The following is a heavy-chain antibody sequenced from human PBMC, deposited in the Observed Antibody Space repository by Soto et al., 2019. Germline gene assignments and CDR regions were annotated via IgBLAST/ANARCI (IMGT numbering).Heavy chain of an antibody. V-gene: IGHV1-69*13. CDR3: ARDRTAYGVPAASPDYYYYGMDV. CDR1: GGTFSSYA. D-gene: IGHD2-2*01. Sequence: RASVKVSCKASGGTFSSYAISWVRQAPGQGLEWMGGIIPIFGTANYAQKFQGRVTITADESTSTAYMELSSLRSEGTAVYYCARDRTAYGVPAASPDYYYYGMDVWGQGTTVTVSS. J-gene: IGHJ6*02. CDR2: IIPIFGTA.